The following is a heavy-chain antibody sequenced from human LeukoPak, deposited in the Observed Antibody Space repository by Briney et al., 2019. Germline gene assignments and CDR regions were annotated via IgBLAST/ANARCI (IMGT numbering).Heavy chain of an antibody. CDR2: LYYGENS. V-gene: IGHV4-39*01. CDR3: ARQLPTAAADTRGYFDY. CDR1: GGSISIISSSTYY. Sequence: PSETLSLTCTVSGGSISIISSSTYYWGWIRQAPGKGLDGIGSLYYGENSHYNPSLKSRTTLSVDTSNNQFSLKLTSVTAADAAVYFCARQLPTAAADTRGYFDYWGQGTVVTVSS. J-gene: IGHJ4*02. D-gene: IGHD6-25*01.